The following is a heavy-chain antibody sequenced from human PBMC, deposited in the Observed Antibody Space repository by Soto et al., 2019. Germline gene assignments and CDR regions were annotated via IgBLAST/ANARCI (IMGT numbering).Heavy chain of an antibody. CDR2: IYYSGST. J-gene: IGHJ4*02. CDR3: ARGSASIEARPEIFDY. CDR1: GGSISSYY. V-gene: IGHV4-59*01. D-gene: IGHD6-6*01. Sequence: SETLSLTCTVSGGSISSYYWSWIRQPPGKGLEWIGYIYYSGSTNYNPSLKSRVTISVDTSKNQFSLKLSSVTAADTAVYYCARGSASIEARPEIFDYWGQGTLVTVSS.